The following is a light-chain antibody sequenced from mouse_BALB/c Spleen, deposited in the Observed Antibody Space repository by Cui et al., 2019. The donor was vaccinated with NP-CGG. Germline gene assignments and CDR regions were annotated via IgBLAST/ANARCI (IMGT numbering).Light chain of an antibody. Sequence: QAVVTQDSALTTSPGETVTLTCRSSTGAVTTSNYANWVQEKPDHLFTGLIVGTNNRAPGVPARFSGSLIGDKAALTITGAQTEDEARYFCALWYSNHWVFGGGTKLTVL. J-gene: IGLJ1*01. CDR1: TGAVTTSNY. V-gene: IGLV1*01. CDR3: ALWYSNHWV. CDR2: GTN.